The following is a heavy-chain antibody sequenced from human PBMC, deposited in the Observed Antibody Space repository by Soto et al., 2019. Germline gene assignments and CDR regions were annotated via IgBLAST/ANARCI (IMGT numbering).Heavy chain of an antibody. CDR2: IIPFFGTT. D-gene: IGHD6-13*01. V-gene: IGHV1-69*01. CDR3: ARHHISTWYSPFDY. Sequence: QVQLVQSGAEVKKPGSSVKVSCKASGGTFSSYAISWVRQAPGQGLEWMGGIIPFFGTTNYAQKFQDRVTITADESTSTAYMERTSLRSEDTAVYYCARHHISTWYSPFDYWGQGTLVTVSS. CDR1: GGTFSSYA. J-gene: IGHJ4*02.